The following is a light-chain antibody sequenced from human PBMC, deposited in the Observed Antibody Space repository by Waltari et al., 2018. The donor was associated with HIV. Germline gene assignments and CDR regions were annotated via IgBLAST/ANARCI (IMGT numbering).Light chain of an antibody. J-gene: IGLJ3*02. V-gene: IGLV1-40*01. Sequence: QSVLTQPPSVSGAPGQRVTISCSGTRSNLGARYEVHWYQQLPGTAPKLLIYGNTNRPSGVPDRFSAFKSGTSASLVITGLQAEDEADYYCHSYDNSLSASVFGGGTKLTVL. CDR1: RSNLGARYE. CDR3: HSYDNSLSASV. CDR2: GNT.